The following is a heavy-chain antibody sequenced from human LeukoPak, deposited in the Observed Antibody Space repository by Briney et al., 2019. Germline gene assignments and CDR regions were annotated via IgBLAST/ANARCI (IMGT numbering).Heavy chain of an antibody. J-gene: IGHJ3*02. CDR2: ISGSGGST. CDR1: GFTFSSYA. CDR3: AKDLGDSSGYYWRDAFDI. D-gene: IGHD3-22*01. V-gene: IGHV3-23*01. Sequence: PGGSLRLSCAASGFTFSSYAMSWVRQAPGKGLEWVSAISGSGGSTYYADSVKGRFTISRDNSKNTLYLQMNSLRAEDTAVYYCAKDLGDSSGYYWRDAFDIWGQGTMVTVSS.